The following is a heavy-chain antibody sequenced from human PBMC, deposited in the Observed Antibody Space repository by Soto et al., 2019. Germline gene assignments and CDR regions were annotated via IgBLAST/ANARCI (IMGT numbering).Heavy chain of an antibody. CDR1: GFTFSSYA. J-gene: IGHJ5*02. Sequence: PGGSLRLSCVASGFTFSSYAVSWVRQAPGKGLEWVSAISGSGGSTYYADSVKGRFTISRDNSKNTVFLQVNSLRAEDTAIYYCAKGEMSTIRNSFDPWGQG. CDR3: AKGEMSTIRNSFDP. D-gene: IGHD1-7*01. CDR2: ISGSGGST. V-gene: IGHV3-23*01.